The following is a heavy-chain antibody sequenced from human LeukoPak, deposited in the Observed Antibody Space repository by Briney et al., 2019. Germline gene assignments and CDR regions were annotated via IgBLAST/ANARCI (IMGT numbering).Heavy chain of an antibody. J-gene: IGHJ6*02. Sequence: SVKVSCKASGGTFSSYAISWVRQAPGQGLEWMGGIIPIFGTANYAQKFQGRVTITADESTSTAYMELSSLRAEDTAVYYCAREDYGDYGYYYGMDVWGQGTTVTVSS. CDR1: GGTFSSYA. CDR3: AREDYGDYGYYYGMDV. D-gene: IGHD4-17*01. CDR2: IIPIFGTA. V-gene: IGHV1-69*01.